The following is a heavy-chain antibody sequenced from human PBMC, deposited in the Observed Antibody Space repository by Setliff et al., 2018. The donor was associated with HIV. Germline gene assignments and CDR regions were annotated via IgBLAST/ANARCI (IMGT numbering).Heavy chain of an antibody. D-gene: IGHD2-15*01. CDR3: ARDRFCSRGSCYEPNWFDP. V-gene: IGHV1-69*13. Sequence: SVKVSCKASGYTFTGYYMHWVRQAPGQGLEWMGGIIPIFSTSNYAQRFQGRVTITADESTSTAYMELSSLRSEDSAVYYCARDRFCSRGSCYEPNWFDPWGQGTLVTVSS. CDR1: GYTFTGYY. J-gene: IGHJ5*02. CDR2: IIPIFSTS.